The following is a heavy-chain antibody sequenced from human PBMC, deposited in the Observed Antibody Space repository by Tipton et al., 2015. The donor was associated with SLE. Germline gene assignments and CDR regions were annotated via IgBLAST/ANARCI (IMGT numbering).Heavy chain of an antibody. CDR3: ATAPFPQCTGAFDI. V-gene: IGHV1-18*01. Sequence: QLVQSGAEVKKPGASVKVSCRASGYAFISYGISWVRQAPGQGLEWVGWISTYDANTPYSQKLQGRVTMTTDISTSTAYLDLRSLRSDATAVCFCATAPFPQCTGAFDIWGQATIVAVSP. CDR1: GYAFISYG. D-gene: IGHD6-19*01. CDR2: ISTYDANT. J-gene: IGHJ3*02.